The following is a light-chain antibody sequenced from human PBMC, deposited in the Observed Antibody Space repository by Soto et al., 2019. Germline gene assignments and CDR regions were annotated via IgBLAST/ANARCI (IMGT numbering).Light chain of an antibody. CDR2: AAS. CDR1: QSISSY. V-gene: IGKV1-39*01. CDR3: QQSYSTPQP. Sequence: DIQMTQSPSSLSASVGDRVTITCRASQSISSYLNWYQQKPGKAPKLLIYAASSLQSGVPSRFSGSGSGTDFTLTISSLQPEDFATYYCQQSYSTPQPFGQGTKVDNK. J-gene: IGKJ1*01.